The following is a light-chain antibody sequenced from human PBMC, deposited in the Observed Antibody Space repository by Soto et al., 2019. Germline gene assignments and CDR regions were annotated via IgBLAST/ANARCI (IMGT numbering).Light chain of an antibody. V-gene: IGLV2-14*01. CDR3: SSYTSSSTHGV. CDR2: EVS. J-gene: IGLJ3*02. Sequence: QSALTQPASVSGSPGQSITISCTGSSVDVGGYNYVSWYQQHPGKATKLMIYEVSDRPSGVSNRFSGSKSGNTASLTISGLQAEDEADYYCSSYTSSSTHGVFGGGTKRNVL. CDR1: SVDVGGYNY.